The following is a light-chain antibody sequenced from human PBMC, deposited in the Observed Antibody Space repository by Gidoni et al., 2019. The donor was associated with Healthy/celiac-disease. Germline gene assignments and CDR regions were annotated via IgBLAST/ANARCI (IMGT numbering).Light chain of an antibody. J-gene: IGKJ5*01. Sequence: EIVLTQSPGTLSLSPGARATLSCRASQSVSSSYLAWYQQKPGQAPRLLIYGASSRVTGIPDRFSGSGSGTDFTLTISRLEPEDFAVYYCQQYGSSSITFGQGTRLEIK. CDR3: QQYGSSSIT. CDR1: QSVSSSY. V-gene: IGKV3-20*01. CDR2: GAS.